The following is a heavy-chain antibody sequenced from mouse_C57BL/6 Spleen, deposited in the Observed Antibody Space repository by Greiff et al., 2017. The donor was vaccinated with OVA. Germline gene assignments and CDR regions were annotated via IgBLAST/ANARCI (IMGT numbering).Heavy chain of an antibody. Sequence: VQLKESGGGLVQPGGSLKLSCAASGFTFSDYYMYWVRQTPEKRLEWVAYISNGGGSTYYPDTVKGRFTISRDNAKNTLYLQMSRLKSEDTAMYYCARHEVGRGYFDYWGQGTTLTVSS. CDR2: ISNGGGST. CDR3: ARHEVGRGYFDY. D-gene: IGHD4-1*01. CDR1: GFTFSDYY. V-gene: IGHV5-12*01. J-gene: IGHJ2*01.